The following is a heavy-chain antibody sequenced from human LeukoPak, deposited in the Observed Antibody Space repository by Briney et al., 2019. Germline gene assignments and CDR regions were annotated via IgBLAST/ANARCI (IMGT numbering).Heavy chain of an antibody. Sequence: SETLSLTCTVSGGSISSGDYYWSWIRQPPGKGLEWIGYIYYSGSTYYNPSLKSRVTISVDTSKNQFSLKLSSVTAADTAVYYCARDRGYYDSSGYYYVDWFDPWGQGTLVTVSS. CDR2: IYYSGST. V-gene: IGHV4-30-4*01. CDR3: ARDRGYYDSSGYYYVDWFDP. CDR1: GGSISSGDYY. D-gene: IGHD3-22*01. J-gene: IGHJ5*02.